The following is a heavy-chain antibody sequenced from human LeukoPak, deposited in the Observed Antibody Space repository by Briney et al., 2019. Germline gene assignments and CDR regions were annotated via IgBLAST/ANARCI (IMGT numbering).Heavy chain of an antibody. D-gene: IGHD3-22*01. CDR1: GGSISGYY. J-gene: IGHJ4*02. CDR2: IYYSGST. V-gene: IGHV4-59*01. Sequence: SETLSLTCTVSGGSISGYYWSWIRQPPGKGLEWIGYIYYSGSTNYNPSLKSRVTISVDTSKNQFSLKLSSVTAADTAVYYCARDSDNSGYKAYWGQGTLVTVSS. CDR3: ARDSDNSGYKAY.